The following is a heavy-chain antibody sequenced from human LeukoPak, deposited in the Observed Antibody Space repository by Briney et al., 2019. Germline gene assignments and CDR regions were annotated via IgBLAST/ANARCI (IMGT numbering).Heavy chain of an antibody. J-gene: IGHJ4*02. CDR1: GGSISSGGYY. D-gene: IGHD6-19*01. CDR2: IYYSGST. CDR3: ARVVAGSNYFDY. Sequence: KPSETLSPTCIVSGGSISSGGYYWSWIRQHPGKGLEWIGYIYYSGSTYYNPSLKSRVTISVDTSKNQFSLKLSSVTAADTAVYYCARVVAGSNYFDYWGQGTLVTVSS. V-gene: IGHV4-31*03.